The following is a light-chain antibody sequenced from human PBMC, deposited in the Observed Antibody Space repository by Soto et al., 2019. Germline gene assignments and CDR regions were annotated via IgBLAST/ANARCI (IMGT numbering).Light chain of an antibody. V-gene: IGKV1-9*01. CDR3: QQLNDYPLT. CDR2: IAS. Sequence: DIQLTQSPSFLSASVGDRVTITCRASQVIINNLAWYQQKPGKAPKLLIYIASTLQSGVPSRFSGSGSGTEFTLTISSLQPEDFATYYCQQLNDYPLTFGGGTRVEI. J-gene: IGKJ4*01. CDR1: QVIINN.